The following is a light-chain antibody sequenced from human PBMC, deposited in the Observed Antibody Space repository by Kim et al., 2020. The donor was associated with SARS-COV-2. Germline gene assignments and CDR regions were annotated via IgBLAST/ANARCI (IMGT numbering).Light chain of an antibody. CDR3: QLYNCGPLN. CDR2: CAS. CDR1: QSVSSN. V-gene: IGKV3-15*01. Sequence: EIVMTQSPATLSVSPGERATLSCRASQSVSSNLVSYQQKPGQAPRLLLYCASTTATAIPGRFSGSGSGTEFSLTISSLQSEDVAVYYCQLYNCGPLNFGGGTKVDIK. J-gene: IGKJ4*01.